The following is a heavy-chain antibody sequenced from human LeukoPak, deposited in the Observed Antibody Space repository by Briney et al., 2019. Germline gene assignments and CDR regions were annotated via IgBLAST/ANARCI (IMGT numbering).Heavy chain of an antibody. J-gene: IGHJ6*02. CDR1: GGSFSGYY. Sequence: ASETLSLTCAVYGGSFSGYYWSWIRQPPGKGLEWIGEINHSGSTNYNPSLKSRVTISVDTSKNQFSLKLSSVTAADTAVYYCARANYGPLFYYYYGMDVWGQGTTVTVSS. D-gene: IGHD4-17*01. CDR3: ARANYGPLFYYYYGMDV. CDR2: INHSGST. V-gene: IGHV4-34*01.